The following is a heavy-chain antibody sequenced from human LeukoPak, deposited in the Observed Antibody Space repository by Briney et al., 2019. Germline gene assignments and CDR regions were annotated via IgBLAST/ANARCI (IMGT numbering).Heavy chain of an antibody. D-gene: IGHD4-11*01. CDR1: GFTFSSYG. V-gene: IGHV3-30*18. CDR2: ISYDGSNK. J-gene: IGHJ6*03. Sequence: HPGGFLRLSCAASGFTFSSYGMHWVRQAPGKGLEWVAVISYDGSNKYYADSVKGRFTISRDNSKNTLYLQMNSLRAEDTAVYYCAKGNYRYYYYMDVWGKGTTVTISS. CDR3: AKGNYRYYYYMDV.